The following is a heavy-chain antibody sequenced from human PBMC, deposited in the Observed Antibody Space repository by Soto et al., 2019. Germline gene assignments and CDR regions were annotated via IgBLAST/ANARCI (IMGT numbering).Heavy chain of an antibody. D-gene: IGHD5-18*01. J-gene: IGHJ6*02. CDR1: GDTFYSHS. CDR2: INADYGNT. CDR3: ATCIQGAYYYGIDV. V-gene: IGHV1-18*01. Sequence: QAQLVQAGAEVRKPGASVKVSCKASGDTFYSHSISWVRQAPGQGLEWMGRINADYGNTQYAQKFRGRVTMTTDTSTTTVYMELTNLRSDDTAVYYCATCIQGAYYYGIDVWGQGTTVTVSS.